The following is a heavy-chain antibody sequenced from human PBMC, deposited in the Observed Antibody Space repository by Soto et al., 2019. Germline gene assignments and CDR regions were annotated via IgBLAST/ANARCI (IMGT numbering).Heavy chain of an antibody. Sequence: QVQLVQSGAEVKKPGASVKVSCEAYGYTFRNYGITWVRQAPGQGLEWMGWVSAYNRNTNYAQKFQERVTMTTDTSTSTAYMELRSLRSDDTAIYFCARERRWESLPYWGQGTLVTVSS. V-gene: IGHV1-18*01. J-gene: IGHJ4*02. D-gene: IGHD1-26*01. CDR1: GYTFRNYG. CDR2: VSAYNRNT. CDR3: ARERRWESLPY.